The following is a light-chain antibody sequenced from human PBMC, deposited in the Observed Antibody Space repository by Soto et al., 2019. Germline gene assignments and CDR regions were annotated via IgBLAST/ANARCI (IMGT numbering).Light chain of an antibody. J-gene: IGLJ2*01. CDR1: SSDVGGYNF. CDR3: SSFAGNNDLR. CDR2: EVT. V-gene: IGLV2-8*01. Sequence: QYALTQPPSASGSPGQSVAISCTGTSSDVGGYNFVSWYRQHPGKAPKLIIYEVTKRPSGVPDRFSGSKSGNTASLTVSGLQAEDEADYYCSSFAGNNDLRFGGGTQLTVL.